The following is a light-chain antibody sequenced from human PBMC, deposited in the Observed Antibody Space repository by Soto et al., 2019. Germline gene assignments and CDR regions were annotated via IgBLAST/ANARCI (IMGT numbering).Light chain of an antibody. CDR1: QSVSSS. Sequence: EIVLTQSPATLSLSPGERATLSCRASQSVSSSLGWYQQKPGQAPRLLIYDASSRATGIPARFSGSGSGTGFTLPISTLEPEDFAFYSCQQRSNWPRLTFGGGTKVEIK. CDR3: QQRSNWPRLT. V-gene: IGKV3-11*01. J-gene: IGKJ4*01. CDR2: DAS.